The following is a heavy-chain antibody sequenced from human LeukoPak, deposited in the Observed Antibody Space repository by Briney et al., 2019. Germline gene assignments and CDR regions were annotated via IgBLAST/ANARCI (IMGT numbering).Heavy chain of an antibody. Sequence: GGSLRLSCAASGFTFSSYAMHWVRQAPGKGLEWVALISYDANIGSNKYYADSVKGRFTISRDNSKNTLYLQMNSLRAEDTAVYYCARDGGYDFWSGYYQDYWGQGTLVTVSS. D-gene: IGHD3-3*01. CDR2: ISYDANIGSNK. V-gene: IGHV3-30-3*01. J-gene: IGHJ4*02. CDR3: ARDGGYDFWSGYYQDY. CDR1: GFTFSSYA.